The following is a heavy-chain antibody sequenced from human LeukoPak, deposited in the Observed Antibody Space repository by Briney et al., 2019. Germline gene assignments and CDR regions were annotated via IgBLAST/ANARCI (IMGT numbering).Heavy chain of an antibody. CDR2: ISHDGVDK. V-gene: IGHV3-30*18. D-gene: IGHD2-2*01. Sequence: GRSLRPSCAASGFTFDTYGMHWVRQAPGKGLELVAVISHDGVDKYYADSVKGRFTISRDNSKNAVSLQVNSLRAEDTAAYYCAKGEYWSATRCYVGKGMDDWGQGTLVTVSS. J-gene: IGHJ4*02. CDR3: AKGEYWSATRCYVGKGMDD. CDR1: GFTFDTYG.